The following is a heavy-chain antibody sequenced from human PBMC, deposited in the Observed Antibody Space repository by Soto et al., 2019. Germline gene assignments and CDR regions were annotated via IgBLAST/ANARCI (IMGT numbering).Heavy chain of an antibody. V-gene: IGHV3-15*01. CDR1: GFTFSNAW. CDR2: IKSKTDGGTT. CDR3: TTDQAPVDYVWGSYPDY. J-gene: IGHJ4*02. D-gene: IGHD3-16*02. Sequence: EVQLVESGGGLVKPGGSLRLSCAASGFTFSNAWMSWVRQAPGKGLEWVGRIKSKTDGGTTDYATPVKGRFTISRDDSKNTLYLQMNSLKTEDTAVYYCTTDQAPVDYVWGSYPDYWGQGTLVTVSS.